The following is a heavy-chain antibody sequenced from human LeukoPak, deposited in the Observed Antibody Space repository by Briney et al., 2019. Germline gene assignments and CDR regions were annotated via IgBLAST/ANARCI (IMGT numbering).Heavy chain of an antibody. Sequence: SQTLSLTCAISGDTVSSNSAAWYWIRQSPSRGLEWLGRTYFRSKWYNDYAESVKGRISINPDASKNQFSLQLNSVNPEDTAVYYCANFYLDTWSQGSLVTVSS. V-gene: IGHV6-1*01. CDR3: ANFYLDT. CDR1: GDTVSSNSAA. D-gene: IGHD2/OR15-2a*01. J-gene: IGHJ5*02. CDR2: TYFRSKWYN.